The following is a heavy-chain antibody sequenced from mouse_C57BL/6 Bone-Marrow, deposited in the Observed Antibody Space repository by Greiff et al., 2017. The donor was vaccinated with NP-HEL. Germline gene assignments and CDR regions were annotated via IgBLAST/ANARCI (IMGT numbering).Heavy chain of an antibody. D-gene: IGHD1-1*01. Sequence: QVQLKESGAELMKPGASVKLSCKATGYTFTGYWIEWVKQRPGHGLEWIGEILPGSGSTNYNEKFKGKATFTADTSSNTAYMQLSSLTTEDSAIYYCARGFRHYCGSSDWYFDVWGTGTTVTVSS. V-gene: IGHV1-9*01. J-gene: IGHJ1*03. CDR1: GYTFTGYW. CDR3: ARGFRHYCGSSDWYFDV. CDR2: ILPGSGST.